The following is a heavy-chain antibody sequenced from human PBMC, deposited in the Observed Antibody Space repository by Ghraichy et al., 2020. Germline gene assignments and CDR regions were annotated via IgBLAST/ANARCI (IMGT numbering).Heavy chain of an antibody. D-gene: IGHD3-22*01. V-gene: IGHV1-24*01. CDR1: GYTLTELS. Sequence: ASVKVSCKVSGYTLTELSMHWVRQAPGKGLEWMGGFDPEDGETIYAQKFQGRVTMTEDTSTDTAYMELSSLRSEDTAVYYCATFTYYYDSSGYSPLDYWGQGTLVTVSS. CDR3: ATFTYYYDSSGYSPLDY. CDR2: FDPEDGET. J-gene: IGHJ4*02.